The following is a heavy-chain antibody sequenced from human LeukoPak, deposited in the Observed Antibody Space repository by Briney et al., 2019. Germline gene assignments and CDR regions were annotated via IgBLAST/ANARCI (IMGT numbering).Heavy chain of an antibody. J-gene: IGHJ4*02. CDR1: GGSISSSSYY. D-gene: IGHD5-24*01. V-gene: IGHV4-39*07. CDR2: IYYSGST. CDR3: ARDLVEMATMRRFDY. Sequence: SETLSLTCTVSGGSISSSSYYWGWIRQPPGKGLEWIGSIYYSGSTYYNPSLKSRVTISVDTSKNQFSLKLRSVTAADSAVYXCARDLVEMATMRRFDYWGQGTLVTISS.